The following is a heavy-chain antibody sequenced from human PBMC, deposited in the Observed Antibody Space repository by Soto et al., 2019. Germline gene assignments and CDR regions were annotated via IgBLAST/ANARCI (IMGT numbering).Heavy chain of an antibody. Sequence: EVQLVESGGGLVKPGGCLRVSCAASGVTFSSYSMNWVRQAPGKGLEWVSSISSGSDYIFYADSVKGRFTISRDNAKNSLFLQMNSLTAEDTAVYYCARSPVGDAFNVWGQGTVVTVSS. V-gene: IGHV3-21*01. CDR1: GVTFSSYS. CDR3: ARSPVGDAFNV. CDR2: ISSGSDYI. J-gene: IGHJ3*01.